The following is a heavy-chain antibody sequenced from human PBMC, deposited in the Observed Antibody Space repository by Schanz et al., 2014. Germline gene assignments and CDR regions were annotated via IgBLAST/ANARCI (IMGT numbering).Heavy chain of an antibody. CDR1: GFSFGTYA. Sequence: VHLLESGGGLVQPGGSLRLSCAASGFSFGTYAMSWVRQAPGKGLLWVSIIFTDGRTYYADSVKGRFTISRDNSKNTLYLQMNSLRAEDTAVYFCAKIERNEDWGQGTLVTVSS. V-gene: IGHV3-23*03. D-gene: IGHD1-1*01. J-gene: IGHJ4*02. CDR3: AKIERNED. CDR2: IIFTDGRT.